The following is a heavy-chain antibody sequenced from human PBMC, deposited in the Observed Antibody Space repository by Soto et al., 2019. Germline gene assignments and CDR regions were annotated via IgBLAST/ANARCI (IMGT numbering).Heavy chain of an antibody. J-gene: IGHJ6*02. CDR2: IYYSGST. V-gene: IGHV4-31*03. CDR1: GGSISSGGYY. CDR3: ARDIYSNYYYYGMDV. D-gene: IGHD4-4*01. Sequence: KASETLSLTCTVSGGSISSGGYYWSWIRQHPGKGLEWIGYIYYSGSTYYNPSLKSRVTISVDTSKNQFSLKLSSVTAADTAVYYCARDIYSNYYYYGMDVWGQGTTVTVSS.